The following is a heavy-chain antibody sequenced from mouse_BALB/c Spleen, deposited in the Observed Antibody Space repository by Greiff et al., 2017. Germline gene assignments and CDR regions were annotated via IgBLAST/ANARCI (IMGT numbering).Heavy chain of an antibody. D-gene: IGHD1-1*01. CDR3: ARSPHYYGSSSWYFDV. Sequence: EVKLQESGPGLVKPSQSLSLTCTVTGYSITSDYAWNWIRQFPGNKLEWMGYISYSGSTSYNPSLKSRISITRDTSKNQFFLQLNSVTTEDTATYYCARSPHYYGSSSWYFDVWGAGTTVTVSS. CDR1: GYSITSDYA. J-gene: IGHJ1*01. V-gene: IGHV3-2*02. CDR2: ISYSGST.